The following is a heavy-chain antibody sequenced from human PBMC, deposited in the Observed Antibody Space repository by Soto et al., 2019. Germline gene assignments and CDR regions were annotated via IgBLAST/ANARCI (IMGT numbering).Heavy chain of an antibody. J-gene: IGHJ5*02. CDR1: GGSISSGGYS. V-gene: IGHV4-30-2*01. D-gene: IGHD4-4*01. Sequence: SETLSLTCAVSGGSISSGGYSWSWIRQPPGKGLEWIGYIYHSGSTYYNPSLKSRVTISVDRSKNQFSLKLSSVTAADTAVYYCARGGSNTRPLTPAGWFDPWGQGTLVTVSS. CDR2: IYHSGST. CDR3: ARGGSNTRPLTPAGWFDP.